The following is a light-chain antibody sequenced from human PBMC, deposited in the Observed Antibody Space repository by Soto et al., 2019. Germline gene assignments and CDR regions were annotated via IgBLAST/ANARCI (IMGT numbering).Light chain of an antibody. J-gene: IGLJ1*01. CDR2: EVS. Sequence: QSVLTQPPSSTGSPGRSVTISCTGTSSDVGGYNYVSWYQQHPGKAPKLMISEVSKRPSGVPDRFSGSKSGNAASLTVSGLQAEDEADYYCSSYAGAFYVFGTGTKVTVL. CDR3: SSYAGAFYV. V-gene: IGLV2-8*01. CDR1: SSDVGGYNY.